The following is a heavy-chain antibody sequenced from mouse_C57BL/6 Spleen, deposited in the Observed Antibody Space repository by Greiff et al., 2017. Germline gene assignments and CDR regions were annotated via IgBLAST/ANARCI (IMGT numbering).Heavy chain of an antibody. J-gene: IGHJ2*01. CDR3: ARIYDYDSDY. CDR2: IHPGDGDT. Sequence: VQLQQPGAELVKPGASVKLSCKASGYTFTSYWMHWVKQRPGQGLEWIGMIHPGDGDTNYNGKFKGKATLTADKSSSTAYMQLSSLTSEDSAVYFCARIYDYDSDYWGQGTTLTVSS. D-gene: IGHD2-4*01. V-gene: IGHV1-64*01. CDR1: GYTFTSYW.